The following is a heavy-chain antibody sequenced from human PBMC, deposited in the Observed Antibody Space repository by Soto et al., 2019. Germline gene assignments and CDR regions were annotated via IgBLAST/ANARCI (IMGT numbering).Heavy chain of an antibody. CDR2: MYNTGST. J-gene: IGHJ6*02. CDR3: ARDLWGYCGADCYPLDV. D-gene: IGHD2-21*02. V-gene: IGHV4-59*01. CDR1: GGSISSYY. Sequence: QVRLQESGPGLVKPSETLSLTCTVSGGSISSYYWSWIRQPPGKGLEWIGYMYNTGSTIYNPSLKPRVPISVDASKNQFSHELTSVTAADPAVEYCARDLWGYCGADCYPLDVWGQGTTVTVSS.